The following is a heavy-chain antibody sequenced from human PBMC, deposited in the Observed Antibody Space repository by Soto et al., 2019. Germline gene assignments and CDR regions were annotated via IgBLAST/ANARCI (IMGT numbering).Heavy chain of an antibody. J-gene: IGHJ6*02. D-gene: IGHD3-10*01. Sequence: QVQLQQWGAGLLKPSETLSLTCAVYGGSFSGYYWSWIRQPPGKGLEWIGEINHSGSTNYNPSLKSRVTISVHTCKNKFSLKLSSVTAADTAVYYCARGLVVRGVIITHYYYYYGMDVWGQGTTVTVSS. CDR3: ARGLVVRGVIITHYYYYYGMDV. CDR1: GGSFSGYY. V-gene: IGHV4-34*01. CDR2: INHSGST.